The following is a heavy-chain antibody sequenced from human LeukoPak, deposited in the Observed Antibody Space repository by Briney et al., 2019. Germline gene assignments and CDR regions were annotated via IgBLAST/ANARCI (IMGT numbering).Heavy chain of an antibody. Sequence: PSGTLSLTCAVSGGSISRRTNWWSWVRQPPGKGLEWIGEIYHSGGTNYNPSLKSRITISVDKSQNQFSLKVDSLTAADTAVYYCVANGYYCLDVWGKGTTVTISS. J-gene: IGHJ6*03. D-gene: IGHD2-8*01. CDR1: GGSISRRTNW. V-gene: IGHV4-4*02. CDR2: IYHSGGT. CDR3: VANGYYCLDV.